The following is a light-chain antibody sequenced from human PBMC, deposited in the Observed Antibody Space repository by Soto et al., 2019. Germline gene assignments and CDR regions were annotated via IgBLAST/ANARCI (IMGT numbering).Light chain of an antibody. Sequence: EIVLTQSPGTLSLSPGERATLSCRASQSVSSSYLAWYQQKSGQAPRLLIYGASSRATGIPDRFSGSVSGADFTLTISTLEPEDFAVYFCQQDSSPPLTFGGGLKVEFK. CDR2: GAS. J-gene: IGKJ4*01. CDR3: QQDSSPPLT. V-gene: IGKV3-20*01. CDR1: QSVSSSY.